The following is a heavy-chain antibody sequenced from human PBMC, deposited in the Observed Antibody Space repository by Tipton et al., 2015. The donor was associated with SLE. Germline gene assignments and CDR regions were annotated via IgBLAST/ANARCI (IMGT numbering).Heavy chain of an antibody. D-gene: IGHD6-13*01. Sequence: LSLSCIVSDGTLAGSAYYWDWIPTPPGTGLKWIGSVFYWGTTNYSPSLRSRVTISVDMSKNQFSLKLNSVTAADTAVYYCARQGPPGPAAAGTGIDFWGQGTLVTVSS. J-gene: IGHJ4*02. CDR1: DGTLAGSAYY. CDR3: ARQGPPGPAAAGTGIDF. CDR2: VFYWGTT. V-gene: IGHV4-39*01.